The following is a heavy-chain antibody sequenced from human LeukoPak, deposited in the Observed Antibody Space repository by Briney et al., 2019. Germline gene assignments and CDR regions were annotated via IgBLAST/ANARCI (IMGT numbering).Heavy chain of an antibody. J-gene: IGHJ4*02. CDR2: INWNGGST. CDR1: GFTFSSYS. D-gene: IGHD3-10*01. CDR3: ARGGYGSGSPGY. V-gene: IGHV3-20*04. Sequence: PGGSLRLSCAASGFTFSSYSMNWVRQAPGKGLEWVSAINWNGGSTGYADSVKGRFTISRDNATNSLYLQMNSLRAEDTALYYCARGGYGSGSPGYWGQGTLVTVSS.